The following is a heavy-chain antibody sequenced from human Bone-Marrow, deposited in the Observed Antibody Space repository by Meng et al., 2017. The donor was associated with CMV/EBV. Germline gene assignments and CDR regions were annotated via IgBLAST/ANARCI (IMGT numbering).Heavy chain of an antibody. D-gene: IGHD2-2*01. V-gene: IGHV3-7*04. Sequence: GESLKISCAASGFTFSGYWMTWVRQAPGKGLEWAANIKEDGSEKYYVDSVKGRFTISRDNAKNSLYLQMSSLRVEDTAMYYCARVVVVPASVYFDYWGQGTLVTVSS. CDR2: IKEDGSEK. J-gene: IGHJ4*02. CDR1: GFTFSGYW. CDR3: ARVVVVPASVYFDY.